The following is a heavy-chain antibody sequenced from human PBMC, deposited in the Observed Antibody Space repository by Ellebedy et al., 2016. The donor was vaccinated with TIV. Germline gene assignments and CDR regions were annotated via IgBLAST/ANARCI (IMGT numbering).Heavy chain of an antibody. J-gene: IGHJ4*02. D-gene: IGHD1-26*01. V-gene: IGHV2-5*02. CDR3: AHRQTLSGSWNFGSFDY. CDR2: VYWDDDN. CDR1: GLSLITSGVG. Sequence: SGPTLVKPTQTLTLTCTFSGLSLITSGVGVGWIRQPPGKALEWLAFVYWDDDNRYNPFLRSRLTVTKDTSKNQVVLTVTNVDPMDTATYFCAHRQTLSGSWNFGSFDYWGQGSLVTVSS.